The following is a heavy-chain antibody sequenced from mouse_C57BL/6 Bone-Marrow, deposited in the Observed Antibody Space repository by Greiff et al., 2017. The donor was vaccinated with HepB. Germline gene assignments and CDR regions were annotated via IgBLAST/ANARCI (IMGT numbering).Heavy chain of an antibody. CDR1: GFNIKDDY. CDR3: TTLSGSYFDN. CDR2: IDPENGDT. J-gene: IGHJ2*01. Sequence: EVQLQQSGAELVRPGASVKLSCTASGFNIKDDYMHWVKQRPEQGLEWIGWIDPENGDTEYASKFQGKATITADTSSNTPYLQLSSLTSEDTADYYCTTLSGSYFDNWGQGTPLTVSS. D-gene: IGHD1-3*01. V-gene: IGHV14-4*01.